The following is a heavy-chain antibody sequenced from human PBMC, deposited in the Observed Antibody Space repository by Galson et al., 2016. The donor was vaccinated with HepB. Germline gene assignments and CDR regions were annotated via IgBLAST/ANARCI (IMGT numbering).Heavy chain of an antibody. V-gene: IGHV1-58*01. CDR2: IVAGNGDT. CDR1: GVTFSTSA. Sequence: SVKVSCKASGVTFSTSAVQWVRQARGQLLEWIGWIVAGNGDTKYAQKFQERVTITRDMSTRTAYMKLSSLTSEDTAVYYCAARGNSWPYYWGQGTLVTVSS. CDR3: AARGNSWPYY. D-gene: IGHD6-13*01. J-gene: IGHJ4*02.